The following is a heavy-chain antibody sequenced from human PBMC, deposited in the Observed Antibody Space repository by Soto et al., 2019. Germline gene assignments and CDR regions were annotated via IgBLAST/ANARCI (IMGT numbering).Heavy chain of an antibody. CDR3: TKANRYCSGANCFTFDY. Sequence: GLLRHCKTASGFNCSDFAMRWIRQATGKGLEWVSTFSSGGGGTYYADSVKGRFTISRDNSKNTLSLQMNSLRAEDTAVYYCTKANRYCSGANCFTFDYWGLGTLVTVSS. J-gene: IGHJ4*02. CDR1: GFNCSDFA. V-gene: IGHV3-23*01. CDR2: FSSGGGGT. D-gene: IGHD2-15*01.